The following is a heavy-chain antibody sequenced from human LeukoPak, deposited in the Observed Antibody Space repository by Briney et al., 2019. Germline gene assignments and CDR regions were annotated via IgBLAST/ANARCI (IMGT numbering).Heavy chain of an antibody. J-gene: IGHJ4*02. Sequence: GGSLRLSCAASGFTFSDYYMTWIRQAPGKGLEWVSYISGTGSCINYADSVKGRFTISRDNAKNSLYLQMNSLRAEDTAVYYCARASIGYCIGGPCYLAYWGQGTLVTVSS. CDR1: GFTFSDYY. V-gene: IGHV3-11*05. CDR2: ISGTGSCI. D-gene: IGHD2-15*01. CDR3: ARASIGYCIGGPCYLAY.